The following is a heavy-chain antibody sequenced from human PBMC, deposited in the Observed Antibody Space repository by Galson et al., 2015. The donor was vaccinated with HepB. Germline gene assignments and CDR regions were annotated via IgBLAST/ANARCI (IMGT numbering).Heavy chain of an antibody. V-gene: IGHV3-33*08. CDR1: GFTFSRYG. Sequence: SLRLSCAASGFTFSRYGMHWVRQVPGKGLEWVALTWHDGSNSFYAASVKGRFTIARDNSQNTLYLHMTNLRAEDTGLYYCAREAHIAAPASFDYWGQGTVVTVSS. J-gene: IGHJ4*02. CDR3: AREAHIAAPASFDY. CDR2: TWHDGSNS. D-gene: IGHD6-25*01.